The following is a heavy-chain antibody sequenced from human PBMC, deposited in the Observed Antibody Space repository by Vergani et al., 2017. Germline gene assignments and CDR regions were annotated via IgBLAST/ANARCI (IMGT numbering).Heavy chain of an antibody. V-gene: IGHV3-53*01. CDR1: GFTVSSNY. CDR3: ARVGGSPPIWAAFDI. Sequence: EVQLVESGGGLIQPGGSLRLSCAASGFTVSSNYMSWVRQAPGKGLEWVSVIYSGGSTYYADSVKGRFTISRDTSKNTLYLQINSLRADDTAVYYCARVGGSPPIWAAFDIWGQGTMVTVSS. CDR2: IYSGGST. J-gene: IGHJ3*02. D-gene: IGHD3-16*01.